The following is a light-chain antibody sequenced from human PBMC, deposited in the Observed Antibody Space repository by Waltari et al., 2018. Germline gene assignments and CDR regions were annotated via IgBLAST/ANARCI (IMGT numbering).Light chain of an antibody. CDR3: QAWDTISAG. J-gene: IGLJ2*01. CDR2: QDT. Sequence: SYEPTQPPSVSVSPGQTASITCSGDQLGNKYVSWYQQKPGQSPVLIIYQDTKRPSGIPERLSGSNSGNTATLTISGTQVMDEGDYYCQAWDTISAGLGGGTKLTVL. V-gene: IGLV3-1*01. CDR1: QLGNKY.